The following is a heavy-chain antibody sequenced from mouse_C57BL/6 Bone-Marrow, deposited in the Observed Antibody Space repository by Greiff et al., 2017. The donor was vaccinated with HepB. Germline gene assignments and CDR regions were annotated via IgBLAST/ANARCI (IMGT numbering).Heavy chain of an antibody. J-gene: IGHJ4*01. CDR3: AREGSSFYYYAMDY. Sequence: ESGPGLVKPSQSLSLTCSVTGYSITSGYYWNWIRQFPGNKLEWMGYISYDGSNNYNPSLKNRISITRDTSKNQFFLKLNSVTTEDTATYYGAREGSSFYYYAMDYWGQGTSVTVSS. CDR1: GYSITSGYY. D-gene: IGHD1-1*01. V-gene: IGHV3-6*01. CDR2: ISYDGSN.